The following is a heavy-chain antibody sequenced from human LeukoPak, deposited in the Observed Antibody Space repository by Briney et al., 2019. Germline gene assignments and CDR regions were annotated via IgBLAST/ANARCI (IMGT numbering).Heavy chain of an antibody. J-gene: IGHJ4*02. Sequence: GGSLRLSCVGFEFTVSNKYMSWVRQAPVKGLEWVSAISGGGSTYYADSVKGRFTISRDSSKNTLYLHMNNLRADDTAVYYCTRGRDGTYDYWGQGTLVTVSS. V-gene: IGHV3-66*01. CDR2: ISGGGST. CDR1: EFTVSNKY. D-gene: IGHD5-24*01. CDR3: TRGRDGTYDY.